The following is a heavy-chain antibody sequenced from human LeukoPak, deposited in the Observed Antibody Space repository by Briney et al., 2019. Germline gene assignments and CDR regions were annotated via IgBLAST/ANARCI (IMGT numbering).Heavy chain of an antibody. CDR3: ASWYSDGSGTFFSY. V-gene: IGHV4-59*12. CDR2: IYHSGST. D-gene: IGHD3-10*01. CDR1: GGSISSYY. Sequence: SETLSLTCTVSGGSISSYYWSWIRQPAGKGLEWIGEIYHSGSTNYNPSLKSRVTISVDKSKNQFSLKLSSVTAADTAVYYCASWYSDGSGTFFSYWGQGTLVTVSS. J-gene: IGHJ4*02.